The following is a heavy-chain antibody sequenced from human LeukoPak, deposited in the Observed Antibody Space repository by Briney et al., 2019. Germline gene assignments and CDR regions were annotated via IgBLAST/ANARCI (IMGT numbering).Heavy chain of an antibody. J-gene: IGHJ4*02. CDR3: ARDRPSILGFEY. CDR1: GFTFSSYA. V-gene: IGHV3-23*01. Sequence: GGSLRLSCAASGFTFSSYAMSWVRQAPGKGLEWVSAISGSGGSTYYADSVKGRFTISRDNSKNTVYLQMNRLRADDTAIYYCARDRPSILGFEYWGQGTLVTVSS. CDR2: ISGSGGST. D-gene: IGHD2-8*02.